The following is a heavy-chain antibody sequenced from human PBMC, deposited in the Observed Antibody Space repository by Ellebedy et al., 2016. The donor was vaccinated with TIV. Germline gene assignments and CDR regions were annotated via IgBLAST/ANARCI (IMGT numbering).Heavy chain of an antibody. D-gene: IGHD3-10*01. J-gene: IGHJ4*02. CDR3: ARSYYGSGSPDY. CDR2: ISKNSGSV. V-gene: IGHV3-9*01. CDR1: GFTFGCCA. Sequence: LSLTCAASGFTFGCCAMSWVRQAPGKGLEWVSGISKNSGSVGYADPVKGRFTISRDNAKNSLYLQMNSLRGEDTALYYCARSYYGSGSPDYWGQGTLVTVSS.